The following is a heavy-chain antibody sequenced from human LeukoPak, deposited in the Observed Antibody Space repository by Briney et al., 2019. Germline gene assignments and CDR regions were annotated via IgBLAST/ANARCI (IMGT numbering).Heavy chain of an antibody. CDR2: ISYDGSSQ. Sequence: GGSLRLSCAASGFPFSAYWMSWVRQAPGKGLEWVAVISYDGSSQSYADSVKGRFTISRDNSKNTLFLQMNSLRSEDTAVYYCAKTIDYGGDSDYWGQGTLVTVSS. D-gene: IGHD4-23*01. CDR1: GFPFSAYW. J-gene: IGHJ4*02. CDR3: AKTIDYGGDSDY. V-gene: IGHV3-30*18.